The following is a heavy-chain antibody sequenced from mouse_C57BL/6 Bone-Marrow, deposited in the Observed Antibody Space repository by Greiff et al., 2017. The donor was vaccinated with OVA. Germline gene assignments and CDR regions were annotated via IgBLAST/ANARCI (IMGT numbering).Heavy chain of an antibody. CDR2: INPNNGGT. CDR1: GYTFTDYY. V-gene: IGHV1-26*01. J-gene: IGHJ2*01. Sequence: EVQLQQSGPELVKPGASVKISCKASGYTFTDYYMNWVKQSHGKSLEWIGDINPNNGGTSYNQKFKGKATLTVDKSSSTAYMELRSLTSEDSAVYYCARGGKFITTVVATRYFDYWGQGTTLTVSS. D-gene: IGHD1-1*01. CDR3: ARGGKFITTVVATRYFDY.